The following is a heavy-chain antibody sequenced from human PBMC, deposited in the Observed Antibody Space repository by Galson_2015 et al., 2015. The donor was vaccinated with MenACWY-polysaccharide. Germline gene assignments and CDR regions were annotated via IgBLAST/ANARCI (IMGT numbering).Heavy chain of an antibody. J-gene: IGHJ4*02. CDR2: IKQDGSEK. CDR1: GFTFSDYW. D-gene: IGHD2-15*01. V-gene: IGHV3-7*01. Sequence: SLRLSCAASGFTFSDYWMSWVRQTPGKGLEWVASIKQDGSEKYYVDAVKGRFTISRDNAKNSLSLQMNSLRDEDTAAYYCVRAFSYSTDYFDYWGQGTQVTVSS. CDR3: VRAFSYSTDYFDY.